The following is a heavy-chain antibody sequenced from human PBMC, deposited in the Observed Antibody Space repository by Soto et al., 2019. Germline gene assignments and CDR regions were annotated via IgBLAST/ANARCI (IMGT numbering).Heavy chain of an antibody. CDR1: GFTFSTYA. CDR2: ITGGGGRT. CDR3: AKDRYGDYGGVDY. J-gene: IGHJ4*02. D-gene: IGHD4-17*01. Sequence: EVQLLESGGGLVQPGGSLRLSCAASGFTFSTYAMIWVRQAPGKGLEWVSVITGGGGRTYYADSVKGRFTISRDNXKNTLYLQMNSLRAEDTAVYYCAKDRYGDYGGVDYWGQGTLVTVSS. V-gene: IGHV3-23*01.